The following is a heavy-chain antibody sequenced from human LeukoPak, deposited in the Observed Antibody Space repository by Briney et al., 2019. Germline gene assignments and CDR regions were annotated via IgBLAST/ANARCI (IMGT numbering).Heavy chain of an antibody. J-gene: IGHJ4*02. CDR1: GFTFNSYW. Sequence: GGSLRLSCAGSGFTFNSYWMNWVRQAPGKGLQWVATINQDGSEKYYLDSVKGRFTISRDNSKNTLYLQMNSLRAEDTAVYYCARDQYYYDSSGYYLDYWGQGTLVTVSS. V-gene: IGHV3-7*01. D-gene: IGHD3-22*01. CDR2: INQDGSEK. CDR3: ARDQYYYDSSGYYLDY.